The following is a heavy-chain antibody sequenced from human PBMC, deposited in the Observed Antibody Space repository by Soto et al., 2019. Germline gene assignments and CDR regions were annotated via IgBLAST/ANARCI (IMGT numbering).Heavy chain of an antibody. Sequence: PSETLSLTCTVSGGSISSYYWSWIRQSPGKGLEWIGYIYYSGSTYYNPSLKSRVTISVDTSKNQFSLKLSSVTAADTAVYYCARDLTEYYDFWSGYPNNWFAPWGQGTLVTVSS. CDR1: GGSISSYY. CDR3: ARDLTEYYDFWSGYPNNWFAP. J-gene: IGHJ5*02. D-gene: IGHD3-3*01. V-gene: IGHV4-59*01. CDR2: IYYSGST.